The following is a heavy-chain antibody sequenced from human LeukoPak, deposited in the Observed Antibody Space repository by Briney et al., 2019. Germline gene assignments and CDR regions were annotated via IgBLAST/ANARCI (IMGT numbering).Heavy chain of an antibody. D-gene: IGHD3-22*01. Sequence: GGSLRLSCAASGFTFSSYSMNWVRQAPGKGLEWVSSISSSSSYIYYADSVKGRFTISRDNSKNTLYLQMNSLRAEDTAVYYCARGSGYYYSSFDYWGQGTLVTVSS. CDR1: GFTFSSYS. CDR2: ISSSSSYI. CDR3: ARGSGYYYSSFDY. J-gene: IGHJ4*02. V-gene: IGHV3-21*01.